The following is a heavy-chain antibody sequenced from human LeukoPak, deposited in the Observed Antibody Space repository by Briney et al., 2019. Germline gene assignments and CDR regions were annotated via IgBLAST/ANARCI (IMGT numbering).Heavy chain of an antibody. CDR1: GFTFSSYE. V-gene: IGHV3-48*03. D-gene: IGHD2-15*01. CDR2: ISSSGSTI. CDR3: AREDCSGGSCHFDY. Sequence: GGSLRLSCAASGFTFSSYEMNWVRQAPGKGLDWVSYISSSGSTIYYADSVKGRFTISRDNAKNSLYLQMNSLRAEDTAVYYCAREDCSGGSCHFDYWGQGTLVTVSS. J-gene: IGHJ4*02.